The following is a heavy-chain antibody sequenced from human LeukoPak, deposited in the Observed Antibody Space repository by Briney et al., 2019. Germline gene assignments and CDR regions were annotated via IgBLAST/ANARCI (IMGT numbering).Heavy chain of an antibody. D-gene: IGHD1-26*01. Sequence: SVKVSCKASGGTFSSYAISWVRQAPGQGLEWIGRIIPILGIANYAQKFQGRVTITADKSTSTAYMELSSLRSEDTAVYYCAREGGVVGATKEGYYYYGMDVWGQGTTVTVSS. J-gene: IGHJ6*02. CDR3: AREGGVVGATKEGYYYYGMDV. V-gene: IGHV1-69*04. CDR2: IIPILGIA. CDR1: GGTFSSYA.